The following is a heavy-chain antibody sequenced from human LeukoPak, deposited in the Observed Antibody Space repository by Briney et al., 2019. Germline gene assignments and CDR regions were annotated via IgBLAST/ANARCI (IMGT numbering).Heavy chain of an antibody. CDR2: IYYSGGT. Sequence: SQTLSLTCTVSGDSISDGDYYWSWIRQPPGKGLEWLGYIYYSGGTYYNPSLKSRLTISVDTSRNQFSLKLSSVTAADTAVYYCARAWTSAGRFDFWGQGTLVPVST. D-gene: IGHD6-13*01. CDR3: ARAWTSAGRFDF. V-gene: IGHV4-30-4*01. J-gene: IGHJ4*02. CDR1: GDSISDGDYY.